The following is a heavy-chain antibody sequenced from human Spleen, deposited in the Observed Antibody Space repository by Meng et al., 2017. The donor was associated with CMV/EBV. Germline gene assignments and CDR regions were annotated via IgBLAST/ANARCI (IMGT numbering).Heavy chain of an antibody. CDR3: AKTDSREGGFDS. CDR2: IYFSGVT. D-gene: IGHD1-1*01. Sequence: VSGASIPQGGYYWSWIRQHPERGLEWIGFIYFSGVTYYNPSLKSRITISVDASKRQFFLKLNSVTAADTAVYYCAKTDSREGGFDSWGQGTLVTVSS. CDR1: GASIPQGGYY. J-gene: IGHJ4*02. V-gene: IGHV4-31*02.